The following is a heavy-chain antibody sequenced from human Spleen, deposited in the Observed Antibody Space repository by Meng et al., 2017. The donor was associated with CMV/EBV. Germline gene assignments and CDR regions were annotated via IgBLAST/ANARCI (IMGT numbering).Heavy chain of an antibody. CDR1: GYTFTGYY. V-gene: IGHV1-2*02. Sequence: ASVKVSCKASGYTFTGYYMHWVRQAPGQGLEWMGWMNPNNGCTNYTQKFLGRVTMTRDTSTSTVNMELSSLRSEDTAVYFCARGRALTTVTPSGWFDPWGLGTLVTVSS. D-gene: IGHD4-11*01. CDR3: ARGRALTTVTPSGWFDP. CDR2: MNPNNGCT. J-gene: IGHJ5*02.